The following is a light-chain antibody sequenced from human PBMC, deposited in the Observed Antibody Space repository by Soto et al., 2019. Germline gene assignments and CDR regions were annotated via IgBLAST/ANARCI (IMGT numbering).Light chain of an antibody. CDR2: GAS. CDR1: QNVRSN. V-gene: IGKV3-15*01. Sequence: EIVMTQSPGTLSVSPVEGATLSCRASQNVRSNLAWYQQKPGQAPRVLIYGASYRANGVPARFSGSGSGTDFTLTISDVEPEDFAVYYCHQRQSWPRTFGQGTKVDIK. CDR3: HQRQSWPRT. J-gene: IGKJ1*01.